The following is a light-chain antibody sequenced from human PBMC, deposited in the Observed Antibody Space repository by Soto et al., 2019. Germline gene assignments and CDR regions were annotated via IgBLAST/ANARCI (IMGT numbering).Light chain of an antibody. J-gene: IGLJ2*01. CDR3: SSYTSSSTLVV. Sequence: QSALTQPPSASGSPGQSVTISCTGTSSDVGGHNYVSWYQQHPGKAPKLIIYEVTKRPSGVPDRFSGSKSGNTASLTISGLQAEDEADYYCSSYTSSSTLVVFGGGTKLTVL. CDR1: SSDVGGHNY. CDR2: EVT. V-gene: IGLV2-8*01.